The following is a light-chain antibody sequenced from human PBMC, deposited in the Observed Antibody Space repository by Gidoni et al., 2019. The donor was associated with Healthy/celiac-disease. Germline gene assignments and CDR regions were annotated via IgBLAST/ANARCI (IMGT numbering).Light chain of an antibody. V-gene: IGKV4-1*01. CDR3: QQYYSTPWT. CDR1: QSVLYSSNNKNY. J-gene: IGKJ1*01. CDR2: WAS. Sequence: IVMTQSPDSLAVSLGERATINCKASQSVLYSSNNKNYLAWYQQKPGHHPKQLIYWASTRETGVPDRFSGSGSGTDYTRTISSLQAEDVAVYYCQQYYSTPWTFGQGTKVEIK.